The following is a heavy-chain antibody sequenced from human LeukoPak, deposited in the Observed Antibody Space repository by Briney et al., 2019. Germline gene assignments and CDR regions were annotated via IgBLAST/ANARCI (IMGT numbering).Heavy chain of an antibody. CDR1: GGSISSRSYY. D-gene: IGHD6-13*01. V-gene: IGHV4-39*01. Sequence: SETLSLTCTVSGGSISSRSYYWGWIRQPPGKGLEWIGSIYYSGDTYYNPSLKSRVTISVDTFKNQVSLKLNFVTAADTAVYYCARHSDGRGAVAGTYYSHGMDVWGQGTTVTVSS. CDR3: ARHSDGRGAVAGTYYSHGMDV. CDR2: IYYSGDT. J-gene: IGHJ6*02.